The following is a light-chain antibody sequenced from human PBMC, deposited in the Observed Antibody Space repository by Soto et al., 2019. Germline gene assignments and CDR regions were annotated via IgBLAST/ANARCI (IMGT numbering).Light chain of an antibody. CDR2: EVN. CDR1: SSDVGGYNY. V-gene: IGLV2-8*01. CDR3: SSYAGNNKLI. J-gene: IGLJ2*01. Sequence: QSVLTQPPSASGSPGQSVTISCTGTSSDVGGYNYVSWYQQHPGKAPKASIYEVNKRPSGVSDRFSGSKSGNTASLTVSGLQAEDEGDYFCSSYAGNNKLIFGGGTKLTVL.